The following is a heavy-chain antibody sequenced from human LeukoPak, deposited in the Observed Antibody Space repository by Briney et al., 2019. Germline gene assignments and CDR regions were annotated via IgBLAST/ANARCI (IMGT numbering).Heavy chain of an antibody. Sequence: PSETLSLTRTVSGGSISSYYWSWIRQPPGKGLEWIGYIYYSGSTNYNPSLKSRVTISVDTSKNQFSLKLSSVTAADTAVYYCASQYCSGGSCYLDYWGQGTLVTVSS. J-gene: IGHJ4*02. CDR3: ASQYCSGGSCYLDY. V-gene: IGHV4-59*08. D-gene: IGHD2-15*01. CDR2: IYYSGST. CDR1: GGSISSYY.